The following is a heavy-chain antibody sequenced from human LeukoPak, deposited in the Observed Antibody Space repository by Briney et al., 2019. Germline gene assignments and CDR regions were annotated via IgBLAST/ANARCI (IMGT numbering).Heavy chain of an antibody. D-gene: IGHD3-10*01. CDR3: ARSGYGSPPSGWFDP. J-gene: IGHJ5*02. Sequence: SETLSLTCAVYGGSFSGYYWSWIRQPPGKGLEWIGEINHSGSTNYDPSLKSRVTISVDTSKNQFSLKLSSVTAADTAVYYCARSGYGSPPSGWFDPWGQGTLVTVSS. CDR2: INHSGST. CDR1: GGSFSGYY. V-gene: IGHV4-34*01.